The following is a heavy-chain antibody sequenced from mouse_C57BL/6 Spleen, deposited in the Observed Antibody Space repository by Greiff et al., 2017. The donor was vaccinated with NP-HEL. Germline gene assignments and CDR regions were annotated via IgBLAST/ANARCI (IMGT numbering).Heavy chain of an antibody. Sequence: VQLQQSGAELVRPGPSVKVSCKASGYAFTNYLIEWVKQRPGQGLEWIGVINPGSGGTNYNEKFKGKATLTADKSSSTAYMQLSSLTSEDSAVYFCARPAYYDYDGYAMDYWGQGTSVTVSS. D-gene: IGHD2-4*01. CDR3: ARPAYYDYDGYAMDY. CDR1: GYAFTNYL. J-gene: IGHJ4*01. V-gene: IGHV1-54*01. CDR2: INPGSGGT.